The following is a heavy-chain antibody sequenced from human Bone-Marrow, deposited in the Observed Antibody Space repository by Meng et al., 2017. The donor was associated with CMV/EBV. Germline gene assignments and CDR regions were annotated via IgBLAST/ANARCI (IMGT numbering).Heavy chain of an antibody. Sequence: SCAASGFTFSAYAMHWVRQSAGKGLEWVSIISYDGSNKYYADSVKGRFTISRDNSKNTLYLQMKSLRAEDTAVYYCARGTTVTPPFDYWGQGTLVTVSS. CDR2: ISYDGSNK. CDR1: GFTFSAYA. J-gene: IGHJ4*02. CDR3: ARGTTVTPPFDY. D-gene: IGHD4-17*01. V-gene: IGHV3-30-3*01.